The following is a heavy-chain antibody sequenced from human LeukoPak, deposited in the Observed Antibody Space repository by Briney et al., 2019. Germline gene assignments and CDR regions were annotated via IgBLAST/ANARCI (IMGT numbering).Heavy chain of an antibody. V-gene: IGHV3-7*01. D-gene: IGHD5-12*01. CDR2: IKFDGSDK. J-gene: IGHJ4*02. CDR3: VRGDIVATPDW. CDR1: GFTFSNYW. Sequence: PGGSLRLSCAASGFTFSNYWMSWVRQAPGKGLGWVANIKFDGSDKFYVDSVKGRFTISRDNAKNLLYLQMSSLRAEDSAIYYCVRGDIVATPDWWGQGTLVTVSS.